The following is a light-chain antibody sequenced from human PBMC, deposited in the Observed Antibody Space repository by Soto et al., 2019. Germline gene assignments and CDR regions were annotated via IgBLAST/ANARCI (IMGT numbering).Light chain of an antibody. CDR3: QQYNYFWT. V-gene: IGKV1-5*03. J-gene: IGKJ1*01. CDR1: QSISSW. CDR2: KAS. Sequence: DIQMTQSPSTLSASVGDRVSITCRASQSISSWLAWYQQKPGKAPKLLIYKASSLESGVPSRFSGSGSGTEFTLTISSLQPDDCAIYYCQQYNYFWTFGQGTKVEIK.